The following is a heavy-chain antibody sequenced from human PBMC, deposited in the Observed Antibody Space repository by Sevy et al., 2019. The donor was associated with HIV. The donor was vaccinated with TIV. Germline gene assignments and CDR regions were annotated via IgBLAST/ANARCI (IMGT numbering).Heavy chain of an antibody. CDR2: ISSSGSTI. Sequence: GGSLRLSCAASGFTFSDYYMSWIRQAPGKGLEWVSYISSSGSTIYYADSVKGRFTISRDNAKNSLYLQMNGLRAEDTAVYYCARDGYYYDSSGLILDYWGQGTLVTVSS. J-gene: IGHJ4*02. CDR1: GFTFSDYY. D-gene: IGHD3-22*01. CDR3: ARDGYYYDSSGLILDY. V-gene: IGHV3-11*01.